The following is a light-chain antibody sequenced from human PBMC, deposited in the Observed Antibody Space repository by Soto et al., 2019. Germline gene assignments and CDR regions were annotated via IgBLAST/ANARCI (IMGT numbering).Light chain of an antibody. V-gene: IGKV1-27*01. CDR2: GAS. CDR3: QKYDSAPWT. J-gene: IGKJ1*01. Sequence: DLQMTQSPSSLSASVGDRVTIPCRASQGISTYLAWYQQKPGKVPKLLIYGASTLESGVPSRFSGSGSGTDFTLTISSLQPEDVATYYCQKYDSAPWTFGQGTKVELK. CDR1: QGISTY.